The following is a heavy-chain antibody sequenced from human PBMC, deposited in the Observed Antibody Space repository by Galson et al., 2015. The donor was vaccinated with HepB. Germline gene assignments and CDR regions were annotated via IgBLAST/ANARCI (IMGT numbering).Heavy chain of an antibody. D-gene: IGHD4-17*01. Sequence: SLRLSCAASGFTFSSYGMHWVRQAPGKGLEWVAVIWYDGSNKYYADSVKGRFTISRDNSKNTLYLQMNSLRAEDTAVYYCARAGTVTPWGDYWGQGTLVTVSS. V-gene: IGHV3-33*01. CDR3: ARAGTVTPWGDY. CDR1: GFTFSSYG. J-gene: IGHJ4*02. CDR2: IWYDGSNK.